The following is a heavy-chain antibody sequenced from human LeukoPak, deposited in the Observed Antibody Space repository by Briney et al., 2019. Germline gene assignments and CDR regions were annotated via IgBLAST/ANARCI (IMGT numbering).Heavy chain of an antibody. D-gene: IGHD6-13*01. CDR2: ISPYSGGT. CDR3: ATDAGIPYKAQDAFDI. Sequence: PWASVKVSCKASGYTFSDYYMHWVRQAPGQGLEWMGGISPYSGGTNYAQKFQGRVTMTRDTSISTAYMELSRLRSEDTAVYYCATDAGIPYKAQDAFDIWGQGTMVPVSS. V-gene: IGHV1-2*02. J-gene: IGHJ3*02. CDR1: GYTFSDYY.